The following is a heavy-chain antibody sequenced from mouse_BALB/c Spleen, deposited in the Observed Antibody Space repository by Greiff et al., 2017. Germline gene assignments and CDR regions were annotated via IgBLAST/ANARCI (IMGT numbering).Heavy chain of an antibody. D-gene: IGHD2-3*01. V-gene: IGHV5-12-2*01. CDR2: ISNGGGST. CDR1: GFTFSSYT. J-gene: IGHJ4*01. Sequence: EVKLMESGGGLVQPGGSLKLSCAASGFTFSSYTMSWVRQTPEKRLEWVAYISNGGGSTYYPDTVKGRFTISRDNAKNTLYLQMSSLKSEDTAMYYCARQGYDGYYDYAMDYWGQGTSVTVSS. CDR3: ARQGYDGYYDYAMDY.